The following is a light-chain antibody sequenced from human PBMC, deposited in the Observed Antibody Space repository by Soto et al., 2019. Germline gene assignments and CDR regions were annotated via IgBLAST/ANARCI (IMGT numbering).Light chain of an antibody. J-gene: IGLJ2*01. CDR1: SSNIGAGYD. Sequence: QSVLTQPPSVSGAPGQRVTISCTGTSSNIGAGYDVHWYQQVPGTSPQLLIFVNTNRPSGVPDRFSGSKSGTSASLAITGLQAEDEADYYCQSYDISQSVHVVFGAGTKLTVL. CDR3: QSYDISQSVHVV. CDR2: VNT. V-gene: IGLV1-40*01.